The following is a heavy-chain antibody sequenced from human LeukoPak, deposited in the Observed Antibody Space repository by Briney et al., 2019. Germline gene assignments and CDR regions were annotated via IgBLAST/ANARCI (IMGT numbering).Heavy chain of an antibody. Sequence: GGSLRLSCAASGFTFSSYWMHWVRQAPGKGLVWVSRINNDGSSTNYADSVKGRFTISRDNDKNTMYLQMHSLRAEDTAVYYCAREGDGYNDAFDIWGQGTMVTVSS. J-gene: IGHJ3*02. CDR1: GFTFSSYW. CDR2: INNDGSST. D-gene: IGHD5-24*01. CDR3: AREGDGYNDAFDI. V-gene: IGHV3-74*01.